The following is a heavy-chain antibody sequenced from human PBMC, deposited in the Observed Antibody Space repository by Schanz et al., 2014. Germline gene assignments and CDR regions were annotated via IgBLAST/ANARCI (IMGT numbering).Heavy chain of an antibody. D-gene: IGHD3-16*01. Sequence: QVQLVQSGAEVKKPGSSVKVSCKASGDTFRSYTINWVRQAPGQGLEWMGWISTYNDNTNYAQKLQGRVTMSTDTSTGTAYMELRSLRSDDTAVYYCARGRVLGSYYEYWGQGTLVTVSS. V-gene: IGHV1-18*01. CDR2: ISTYNDNT. J-gene: IGHJ4*02. CDR1: GDTFRSYT. CDR3: ARGRVLGSYYEY.